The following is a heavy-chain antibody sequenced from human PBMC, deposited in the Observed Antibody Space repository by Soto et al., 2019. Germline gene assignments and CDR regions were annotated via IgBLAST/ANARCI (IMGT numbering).Heavy chain of an antibody. V-gene: IGHV1-8*01. D-gene: IGHD6-6*01. Sequence: QVQLVQSGAEVKKPGASVKVSCKASGSTFTSYDINWVRQATGQGLEWMGWMNPNSGNTGYAQKFQGRVTMTRNTSISTAYMELSSLRSEDTAVYYCATLRYSSSLELFDYWGQGTLVTVSS. CDR1: GSTFTSYD. J-gene: IGHJ4*02. CDR2: MNPNSGNT. CDR3: ATLRYSSSLELFDY.